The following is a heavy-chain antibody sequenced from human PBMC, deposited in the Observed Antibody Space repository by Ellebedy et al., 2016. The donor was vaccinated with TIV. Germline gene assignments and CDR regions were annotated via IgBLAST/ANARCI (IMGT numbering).Heavy chain of an antibody. CDR2: KRFDGRNE. Sequence: GESLKISCVASGFTFTTFGMHWVRQAPGKGLEWVAFKRFDGRNEYNADSVKGRFIISRDMSKNTLFLQMNRLRAEDTAIYYCTRETTPPPGAVAGTGFDCWGQGTLVIISS. CDR1: GFTFTTFG. V-gene: IGHV3-30*02. D-gene: IGHD6-19*01. CDR3: TRETTPPPGAVAGTGFDC. J-gene: IGHJ4*02.